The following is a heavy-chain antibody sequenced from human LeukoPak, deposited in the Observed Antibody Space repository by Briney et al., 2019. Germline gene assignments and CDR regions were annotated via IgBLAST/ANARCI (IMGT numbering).Heavy chain of an antibody. CDR1: SGSINTYY. V-gene: IGHV4-59*12. D-gene: IGHD6-6*01. CDR2: IYYSGST. Sequence: PSETLSLTCTVSSGSINTYYWSWIRQPPGKGLEWIGYIYYSGSTNYNPSLESRVTISVDTSKNEFSLKMNSVTAADTAVYYCAREHRSSKYFDSWGQGALMIVSS. CDR3: AREHRSSKYFDS. J-gene: IGHJ4*02.